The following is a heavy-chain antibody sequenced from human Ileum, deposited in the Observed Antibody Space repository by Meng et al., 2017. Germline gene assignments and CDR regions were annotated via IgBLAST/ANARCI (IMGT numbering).Heavy chain of an antibody. V-gene: IGHV4-4*02. D-gene: IGHD5-12*01. CDR3: ARGIGDIRVGFDY. Sequence: QVQLQEPGPGLGKPSGTLSLTCAVSGDSISSGNWWNWVRQSPGKGLEWIGEIFHGGTTNYNPSLKNRVTLLMDKSKNQFSLQLTSVTAADTAVFYCARGIGDIRVGFDYWGQGILVTVSS. CDR1: GDSISSGNW. J-gene: IGHJ4*02. CDR2: IFHGGTT.